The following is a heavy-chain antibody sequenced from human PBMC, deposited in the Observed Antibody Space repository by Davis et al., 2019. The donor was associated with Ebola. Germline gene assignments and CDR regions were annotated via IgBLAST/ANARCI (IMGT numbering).Heavy chain of an antibody. D-gene: IGHD6-19*01. Sequence: PGGSLRLSCEPSGFIFRDAWLTWVRQAPGKGLQWVGRIKILVDDGTSDFADPVRGRFNISRDDSRNTIYMQMNRLKREDTAVYYCVKERARSTGGELLYWGQGTAVTVSS. CDR2: IKILVDDGTS. J-gene: IGHJ4*02. CDR3: VKERARSTGGELLY. V-gene: IGHV3-15*01. CDR1: GFIFRDAW.